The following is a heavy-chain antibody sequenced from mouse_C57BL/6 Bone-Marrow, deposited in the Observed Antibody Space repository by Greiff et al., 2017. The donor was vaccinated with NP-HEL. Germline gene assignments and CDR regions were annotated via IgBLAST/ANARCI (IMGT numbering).Heavy chain of an antibody. J-gene: IGHJ1*03. CDR1: GFSLTSYA. D-gene: IGHD1-1*01. Sequence: VQVVESGPGLVAPSQSLSIACTVSGFSLTSYAISWVRQPPGKGLEWLGVIWTGGGTNYNSALKSRLSISKDNSKSQVFLKMNSLQTDDTARYYCARCITTVVPYWYFDVWGTGTTVTVSS. CDR2: IWTGGGT. CDR3: ARCITTVVPYWYFDV. V-gene: IGHV2-9-1*01.